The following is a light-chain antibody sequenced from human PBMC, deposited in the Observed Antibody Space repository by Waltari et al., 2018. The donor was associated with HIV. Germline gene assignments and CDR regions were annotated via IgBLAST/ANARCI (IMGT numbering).Light chain of an antibody. V-gene: IGKV1-9*01. Sequence: DIQLTQSPSFLSASVGDRVTITCRTSQGINYYLAWYQQKPGKAPKLLIYAASTLQSGVPSTFSGSGSGTEFTLTISSLQPEDFATYYCQQLNSYPQITFGGGTKVEIK. CDR3: QQLNSYPQIT. CDR2: AAS. CDR1: QGINYY. J-gene: IGKJ4*01.